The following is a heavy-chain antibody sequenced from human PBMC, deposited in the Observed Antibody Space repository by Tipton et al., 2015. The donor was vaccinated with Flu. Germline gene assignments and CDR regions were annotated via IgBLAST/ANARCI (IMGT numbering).Heavy chain of an antibody. Sequence: SGFTFRTNGMHWVRQAPGKGLEWVANIRYDGSETHYVDSVRGRFTISRDNTKNSLYLQMNSLRADDTAVYYCVRDHNYQCDYWGQGTLVTVSS. D-gene: IGHD5-24*01. J-gene: IGHJ4*02. CDR3: VRDHNYQCDY. V-gene: IGHV3-7*01. CDR1: GFTFRTNG. CDR2: IRYDGSET.